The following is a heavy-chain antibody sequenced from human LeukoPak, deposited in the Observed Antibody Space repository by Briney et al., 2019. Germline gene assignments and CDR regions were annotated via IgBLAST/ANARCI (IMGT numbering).Heavy chain of an antibody. D-gene: IGHD1-26*01. Sequence: QAGGSLRLSCAASGFTFSNYGMTWVRQAPGKGLEWVSAISASGGSTYYADSVKGRFTLSRDNSKNTLYLQVNSLRADDTAVYSCAKDNDSWDSRRGSDSWGQGTLVIVSS. CDR2: ISASGGST. V-gene: IGHV3-23*01. CDR3: AKDNDSWDSRRGSDS. CDR1: GFTFSNYG. J-gene: IGHJ4*02.